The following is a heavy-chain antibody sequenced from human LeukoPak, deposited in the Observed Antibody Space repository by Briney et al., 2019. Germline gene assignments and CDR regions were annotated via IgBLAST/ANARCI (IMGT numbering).Heavy chain of an antibody. J-gene: IGHJ6*03. CDR2: ISYDGSNK. Sequence: PGGSLRLSCAASGFSFSSYAMHWVRQAPGKGLEWVAVISYDGSNKYYADSVKGRFTISRDSSKNTLYLQMNSLRAEDTAVYYCARAYYDFWSGYYRGYYYMDVWGKGTTVTVSS. V-gene: IGHV3-30-3*01. CDR3: ARAYYDFWSGYYRGYYYMDV. D-gene: IGHD3-3*01. CDR1: GFSFSSYA.